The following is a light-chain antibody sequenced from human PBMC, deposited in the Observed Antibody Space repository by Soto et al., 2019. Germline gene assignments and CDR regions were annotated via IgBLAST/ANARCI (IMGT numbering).Light chain of an antibody. CDR2: GAS. V-gene: IGKV3-20*01. CDR1: QSVSSSY. Sequence: EIVLTQSPGTLSLPPGERATLSCRASQSVSSSYLAWYQQKPGQAPGLLIYGASSRATGIPDRFSGSGSGTDFTLTISRLEPEDFAVYYCQQYDSSPLTFGGGTKVEIK. J-gene: IGKJ4*01. CDR3: QQYDSSPLT.